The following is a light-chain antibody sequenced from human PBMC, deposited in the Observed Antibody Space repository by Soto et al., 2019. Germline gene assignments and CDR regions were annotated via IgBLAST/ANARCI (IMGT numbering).Light chain of an antibody. V-gene: IGLV2-11*01. CDR3: CSYAGSYTLGV. Sequence: QSALTQPRSVSGSPGQSVTISCTGTSSDVGGYNFVSWYQQYPGKAPKLIIYDVSTWPSGVPDRFSGSKSGNTASLTISGLQADDETDYYCCSYAGSYTLGVFGGGTKVTVL. CDR2: DVS. CDR1: SSDVGGYNF. J-gene: IGLJ3*02.